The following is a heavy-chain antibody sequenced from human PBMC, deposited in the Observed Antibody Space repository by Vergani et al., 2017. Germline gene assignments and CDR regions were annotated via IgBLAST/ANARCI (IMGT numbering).Heavy chain of an antibody. Sequence: QVRLQASGPGLVKPSETLSLTCSVSGGSMSGYYWSWIRQPPGKELEWIGYMYHSGSTNYNPSLETRVTISGDTSKNQFSLKLNSVTAADTAVYYCGRVADLYGLGSRLLDLWGQGILVTVSS. D-gene: IGHD3-10*01. CDR2: MYHSGST. V-gene: IGHV4-59*01. J-gene: IGHJ5*02. CDR1: GGSMSGYY. CDR3: GRVADLYGLGSRLLDL.